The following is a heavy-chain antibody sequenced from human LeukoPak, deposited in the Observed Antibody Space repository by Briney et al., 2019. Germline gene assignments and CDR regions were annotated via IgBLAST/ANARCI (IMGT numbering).Heavy chain of an antibody. V-gene: IGHV1-8*01. CDR2: MNPNSGNT. J-gene: IGHJ5*02. CDR3: ARAPERLGWFDP. Sequence: ASVKVSCKASGYTFTSYDINWVRQATGQGLEWMGWMNPNSGNTGYAQKFQGRVTMTTDTSTSTAYMELRSLRSDDTAVYYCARAPERLGWFDPWGQGTLVTVSS. D-gene: IGHD1-1*01. CDR1: GYTFTSYD.